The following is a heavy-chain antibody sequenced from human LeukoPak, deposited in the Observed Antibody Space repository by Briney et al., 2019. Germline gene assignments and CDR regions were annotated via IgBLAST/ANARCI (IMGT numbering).Heavy chain of an antibody. Sequence: SETLSLTCTVSGGSISSGGYYWSWIRQHPGKGLEWIGYIYYSGSTYYNPSLKSRVTISVDTSKNQFSLKLSSETAADTAVYYCARGGGYCSSTSCSYYFDYWGQGTLVTVSS. CDR3: ARGGGYCSSTSCSYYFDY. V-gene: IGHV4-31*03. D-gene: IGHD2-2*01. J-gene: IGHJ4*02. CDR2: IYYSGST. CDR1: GGSISSGGYY.